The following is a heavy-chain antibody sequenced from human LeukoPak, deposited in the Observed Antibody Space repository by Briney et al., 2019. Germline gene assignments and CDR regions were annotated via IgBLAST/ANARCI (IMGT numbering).Heavy chain of an antibody. CDR3: VRDGSAYNFDY. J-gene: IGHJ4*02. D-gene: IGHD5-24*01. Sequence: PGGSLRLSCAASGFTFSPAWMHWVRQAPGKGLEWVSRINNDGSYINYAESVKGRFTLSRDNTKNTLTLQMNSLRAEDTAVYFCVRDGSAYNFDYWGQGVPVTVSS. CDR2: INNDGSYI. V-gene: IGHV3-74*01. CDR1: GFTFSPAW.